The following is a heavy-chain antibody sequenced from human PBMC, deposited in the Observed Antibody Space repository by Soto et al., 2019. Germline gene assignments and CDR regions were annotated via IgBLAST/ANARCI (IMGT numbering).Heavy chain of an antibody. D-gene: IGHD2-15*01. J-gene: IGHJ4*02. CDR1: GFDFDSHN. CDR2: ISMSGSAK. Sequence: GGSLRLSCAASGFDFDSHNMNWVRQAPGKGLEWISYISMSGSAKYYADSVKGRSTISRDNAKNTLYLQMNSLRAEDTAVYYCARVYCSGGSCYSVDYWGQGALVTVAS. CDR3: ARVYCSGGSCYSVDY. V-gene: IGHV3-48*03.